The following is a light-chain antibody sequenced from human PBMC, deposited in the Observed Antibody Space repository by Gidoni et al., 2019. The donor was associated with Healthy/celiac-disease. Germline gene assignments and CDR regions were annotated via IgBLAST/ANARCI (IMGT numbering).Light chain of an antibody. V-gene: IGKV3-15*01. CDR3: QQYNNWPL. CDR2: GAS. CDR1: QSVSSN. J-gene: IGKJ2*01. Sequence: EIVITQSPATLSVSPGERANLSCRASQSVSSNLAWYQQKPGQAPRLLIYGASTRATGIPARFSGSGSGTEFTLTISSLQSEDFAVDYCQQYNNWPLFGQGTKLEIK.